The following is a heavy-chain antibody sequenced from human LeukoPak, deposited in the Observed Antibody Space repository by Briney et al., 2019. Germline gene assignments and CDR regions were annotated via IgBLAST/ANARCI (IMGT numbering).Heavy chain of an antibody. Sequence: SETLSLTCTVSGGSIGNFYWNWIRQPAGKGLEWIGRIFTTGSTNYNPSLKSRVTMSVATSKNQLSLRLSSVTAADTAVYYCARARYGSGSYHFMDVWGKGTTVT. CDR1: GGSIGNFY. V-gene: IGHV4-4*07. CDR3: ARARYGSGSYHFMDV. CDR2: IFTTGST. D-gene: IGHD3-10*01. J-gene: IGHJ6*03.